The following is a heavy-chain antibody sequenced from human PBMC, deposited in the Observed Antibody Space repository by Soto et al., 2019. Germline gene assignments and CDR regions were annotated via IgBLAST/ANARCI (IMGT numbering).Heavy chain of an antibody. V-gene: IGHV3-30*18. J-gene: IGHJ4*02. Sequence: GGSLRLSCAASGFTFSSYGMHWVRQAPGKGLEWVAVISYDGSNKYYADSVKGRFTISRDNSKNTLYLQMNSLRAEDTAVYYCAKVDTAMAYDYWGQGTLVTVSS. CDR2: ISYDGSNK. CDR1: GFTFSSYG. D-gene: IGHD5-18*01. CDR3: AKVDTAMAYDY.